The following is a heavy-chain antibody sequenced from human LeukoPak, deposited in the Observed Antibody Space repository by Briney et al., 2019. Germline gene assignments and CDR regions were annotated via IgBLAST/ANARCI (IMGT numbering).Heavy chain of an antibody. J-gene: IGHJ5*02. CDR2: INHSGST. V-gene: IGHV4-34*01. Sequence: PSETLSLTCPVYGGSFSGYYWSWIRQPPGKGLEWIGEINHSGSTNYNPSLKSRVTISVDTSKNQFSLKLSSVTAADTAVYYCARGQSRMATTVPWGQGTLVTVSS. D-gene: IGHD5-24*01. CDR1: GGSFSGYY. CDR3: ARGQSRMATTVP.